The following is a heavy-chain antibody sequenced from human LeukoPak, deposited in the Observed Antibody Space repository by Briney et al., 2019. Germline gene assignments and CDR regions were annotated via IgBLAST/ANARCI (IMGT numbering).Heavy chain of an antibody. V-gene: IGHV3-30-3*01. CDR1: GFTFSSYA. Sequence: GRSLRLSCAASGFTFSSYAMHWVRQAPGKGLEWVAVISYDGSNKYYADSVKGRFTISRDNSKNTLYLQMNSLRVEDTAVYYCATGTHPGNWGQGTLVTVSS. CDR3: ATGTHPGN. D-gene: IGHD1-14*01. CDR2: ISYDGSNK. J-gene: IGHJ4*02.